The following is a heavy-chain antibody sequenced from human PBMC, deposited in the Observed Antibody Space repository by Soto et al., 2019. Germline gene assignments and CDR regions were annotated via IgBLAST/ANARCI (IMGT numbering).Heavy chain of an antibody. CDR3: ARDRPFTIFGVASRYYYGMDV. CDR2: ISYDGSNK. CDR1: GFTFSSYA. V-gene: IGHV3-30*14. Sequence: PGGSLRLSCAASGFTFSSYAMHWVRQAPGKGLEWVAVISYDGSNKYYADSVKGRFTISRDNSKNTLYLQMNSLRAEDTAVYYCARDRPFTIFGVASRYYYGMDVWGQGTTVTVSS. D-gene: IGHD3-3*01. J-gene: IGHJ6*02.